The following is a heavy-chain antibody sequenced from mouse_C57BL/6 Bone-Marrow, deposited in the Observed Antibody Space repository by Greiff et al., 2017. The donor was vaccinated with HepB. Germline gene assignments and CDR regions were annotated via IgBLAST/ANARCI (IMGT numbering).Heavy chain of an antibody. J-gene: IGHJ3*01. V-gene: IGHV1-42*01. Sequence: EVKLVESGPELVKPGASVKISCKASGYSFTGYYMNWVKQSPEKSLEWIGEINPSTGGTTYNQKFKAKATLTVDKSSSTAYMQLKSLTSEDSAVYYCARAPYDYDGDWFAYWGQGTLVTVSA. CDR2: INPSTGGT. CDR1: GYSFTGYY. D-gene: IGHD2-4*01. CDR3: ARAPYDYDGDWFAY.